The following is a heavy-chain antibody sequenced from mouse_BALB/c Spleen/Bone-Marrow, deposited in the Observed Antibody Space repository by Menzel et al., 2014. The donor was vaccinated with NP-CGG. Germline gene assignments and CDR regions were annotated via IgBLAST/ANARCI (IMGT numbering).Heavy chain of an antibody. CDR1: GFNIKDTY. Sequence: EVNVVESGAELVKPGASVKLSCTASGFNIKDTYMYWVKQRPEQGLEWIGRIDPANGNTKYDPKFQGKATITADTSSNPAYLQLSSLTSEDTAVYYCARYRYDGSSYAMDYWGQGTSVTVSS. CDR2: IDPANGNT. V-gene: IGHV14-3*02. D-gene: IGHD1-1*01. CDR3: ARYRYDGSSYAMDY. J-gene: IGHJ4*01.